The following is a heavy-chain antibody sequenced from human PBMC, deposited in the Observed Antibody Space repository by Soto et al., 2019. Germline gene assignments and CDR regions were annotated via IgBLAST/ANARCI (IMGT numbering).Heavy chain of an antibody. V-gene: IGHV1-69*02. D-gene: IGHD6-13*01. CDR1: GGTFSSYT. CDR3: ARGSIAAAGTQPHDY. Sequence: QVQLVQSGAEVKKPGSSVKVSCKASGGTFSSYTISWVRQAPGQGLEWMGRIIPILGIANYAQKFQGRVTITADKSTSTAYMELSSLRSADTAVYYCARGSIAAAGTQPHDYWGQGTLVTVSS. CDR2: IIPILGIA. J-gene: IGHJ4*02.